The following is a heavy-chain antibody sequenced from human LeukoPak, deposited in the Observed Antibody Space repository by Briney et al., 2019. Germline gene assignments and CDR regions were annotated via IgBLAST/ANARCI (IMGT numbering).Heavy chain of an antibody. Sequence: PGGSLRLSCAASGFTFSSYSMNWVRQAPGKGLEWVSSISSSSSYIYYADSVKGRFTISRDNAKNSLYLQMNSLRAEDTAVYYCARDGSEYYYDSSGFDPWGQGTLVTVSS. CDR2: ISSSSSYI. J-gene: IGHJ5*02. CDR3: ARDGSEYYYDSSGFDP. D-gene: IGHD3-22*01. V-gene: IGHV3-21*01. CDR1: GFTFSSYS.